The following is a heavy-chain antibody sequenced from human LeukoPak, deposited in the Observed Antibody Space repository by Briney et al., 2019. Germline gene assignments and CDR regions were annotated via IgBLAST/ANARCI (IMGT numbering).Heavy chain of an antibody. CDR2: INDDSSDI. V-gene: IGHV3-21*05. D-gene: IGHD2-2*01. Sequence: GGSLRLSCAASGITFSLYAMNWVRQAQGKGLEWVSYINDDSSDIHYAGSVRGRFTISRDDARKTLYLQLSSLRVEDTAVYYCARDTFQPGLIDSWGQGTLVTVSS. CDR1: GITFSLYA. J-gene: IGHJ4*02. CDR3: ARDTFQPGLIDS.